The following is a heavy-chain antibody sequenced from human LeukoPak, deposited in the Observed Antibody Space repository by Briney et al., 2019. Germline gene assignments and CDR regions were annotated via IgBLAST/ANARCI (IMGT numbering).Heavy chain of an antibody. CDR2: ISWNSGSI. Sequence: PGGSLRLSCAASGFTFDDYAMHWVRQAPGKGLEWVSGISWNSGSIGYADSVKGRFTISRDNSKNTLYLQMNSLRAEDTAVYYCAKDLEGIATTRYYFDYWGQGTLVTVSS. V-gene: IGHV3-9*01. J-gene: IGHJ4*02. CDR1: GFTFDDYA. D-gene: IGHD1-1*01. CDR3: AKDLEGIATTRYYFDY.